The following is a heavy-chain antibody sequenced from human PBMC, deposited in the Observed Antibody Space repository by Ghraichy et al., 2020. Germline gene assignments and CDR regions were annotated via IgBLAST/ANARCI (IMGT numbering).Heavy chain of an antibody. CDR1: GFTFNNYA. CDR2: ISGSCDNT. V-gene: IGHV3-23*01. CDR3: AKKYSGTYYGRLFFDS. J-gene: IGHJ4*02. Sequence: GGSLRLSCAASGFTFNNYAMSWVRQAPGKGLELVSAISGSCDNTYDADSVKGRFTISRDNPKNTLYLQMNSLRVEDTAVYYCAKKYSGTYYGRLFFDSAGPRTLVTVSP. D-gene: IGHD1-26*01.